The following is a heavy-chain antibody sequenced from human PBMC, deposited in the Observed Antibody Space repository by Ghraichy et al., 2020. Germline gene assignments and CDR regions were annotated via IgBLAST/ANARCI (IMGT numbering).Heavy chain of an antibody. V-gene: IGHV3-13*01. Sequence: GSLRLSCAASGFTFSRFDMHWVRQGTGKGLEWVSAIGTLGDAFYPDSVKGRFTISRDDAKKSLYLQMNSLRAGDTAVYFCARGSLMVRGANRPGPVDAFDIWGQGTSVTVSS. CDR3: ARGSLMVRGANRPGPVDAFDI. CDR1: GFTFSRFD. CDR2: IGTLGDA. J-gene: IGHJ3*02. D-gene: IGHD3-10*01.